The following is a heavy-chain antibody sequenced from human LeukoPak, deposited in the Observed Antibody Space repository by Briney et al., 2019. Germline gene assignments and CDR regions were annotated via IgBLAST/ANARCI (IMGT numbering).Heavy chain of an antibody. Sequence: GGSLRLSCAASGFTFSTYAMHWVRQAPGQGLEWMAFISYDGRNKYYADSVKGRFTISRDNSKNTLYLQMNSLRVEDTAVYYCVNVVAATDYYYYGMDVWGQGTTVTVSS. CDR3: VNVVAATDYYYYGMDV. J-gene: IGHJ6*02. CDR2: ISYDGRNK. V-gene: IGHV3-30*18. D-gene: IGHD2-15*01. CDR1: GFTFSTYA.